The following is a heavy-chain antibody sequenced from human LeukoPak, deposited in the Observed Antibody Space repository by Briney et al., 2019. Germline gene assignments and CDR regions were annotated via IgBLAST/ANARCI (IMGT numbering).Heavy chain of an antibody. D-gene: IGHD3-10*01. CDR1: GFTFIGYA. Sequence: GVLRLSFAASGFTFIGYAMSWVRQAPGKGLEWVSAISGSGGSTYYADSVKGRFTISRDNSKNTLYLQMNSLRAEDTAVYYCAKDRYYYGSGINWFDPWGQGTLVTVSS. V-gene: IGHV3-23*01. CDR3: AKDRYYYGSGINWFDP. J-gene: IGHJ5*02. CDR2: ISGSGGST.